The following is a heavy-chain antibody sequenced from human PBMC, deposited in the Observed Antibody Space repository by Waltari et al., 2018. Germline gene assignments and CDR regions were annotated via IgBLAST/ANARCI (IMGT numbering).Heavy chain of an antibody. CDR3: AREYSSSSGWVDP. CDR1: GGSISSYY. Sequence: QVQLQESGPGLVKPSETLSLTCTVSGGSISSYYWSWIRQPPGKGLDWIGYIYYSGSTNYNPSRKSRVTISVDTSKNQFALKLSSVTAADTAVYYCAREYSSSSGWVDPWGQGTLVTISS. D-gene: IGHD6-6*01. CDR2: IYYSGST. V-gene: IGHV4-59*12. J-gene: IGHJ5*02.